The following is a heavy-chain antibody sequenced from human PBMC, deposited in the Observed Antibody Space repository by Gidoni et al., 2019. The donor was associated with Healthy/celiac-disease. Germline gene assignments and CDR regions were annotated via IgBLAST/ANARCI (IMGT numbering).Heavy chain of an antibody. CDR3: ATRYDILTGYYDAFDI. D-gene: IGHD3-9*01. Sequence: EVQLVEIGGGLLQPGGSLRLSCPASGFTVRSNYMSWVRQDPGKGLAWVSVIYSGGSTYYADSVKGRFTISRDNSKNTLYLQMNSVRAEDTAVYYCATRYDILTGYYDAFDIWGQGTMVTVSS. CDR2: IYSGGST. J-gene: IGHJ3*02. CDR1: GFTVRSNY. V-gene: IGHV3-53*02.